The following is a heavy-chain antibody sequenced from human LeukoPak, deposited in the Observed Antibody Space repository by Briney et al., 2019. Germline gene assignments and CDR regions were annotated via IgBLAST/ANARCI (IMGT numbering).Heavy chain of an antibody. Sequence: TSETLSLTCTVSGGSISSSSYYCGWIRQPPGKGLEWIGSIYYSGSTYYNSALNSRLTISVDTSKNQFSLSLASVTAADTAVYYCASHRHNGGHHFWGQGTLVTVSS. V-gene: IGHV4-39*01. CDR2: IYYSGST. CDR3: ASHRHNGGHHF. J-gene: IGHJ4*02. CDR1: GGSISSSSYY. D-gene: IGHD3-16*01.